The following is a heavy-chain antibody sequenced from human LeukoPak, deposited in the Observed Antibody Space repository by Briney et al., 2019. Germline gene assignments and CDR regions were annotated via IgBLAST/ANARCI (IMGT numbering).Heavy chain of an antibody. CDR3: ARVIGYDFWSGYYTGFDY. CDR2: ISSSGSTI. J-gene: IGHJ4*02. V-gene: IGHV3-11*04. D-gene: IGHD3-3*01. Sequence: GGSLRLSCAASGFTFSDYYMSWIRQAPGKGLEWVSYISSSGSTIYYADSVKGRFTISRDNAKNSLYLQMNSLRAEDTAVYYCARVIGYDFWSGYYTGFDYWGQGTLVTVSS. CDR1: GFTFSDYY.